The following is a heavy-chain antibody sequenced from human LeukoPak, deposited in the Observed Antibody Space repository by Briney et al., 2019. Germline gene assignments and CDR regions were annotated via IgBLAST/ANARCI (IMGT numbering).Heavy chain of an antibody. Sequence: SETLSLTCTVSGGSISNYYWSWIRQPPGKGLEWIGYIYYSGSTNYNPSLKSRVTISVDTSKNQFSLKLSSVTAADTAVYYCARTSGSYFYYYGMDVWGQGTTVTVSS. CDR3: ARTSGSYFYYYGMDV. CDR1: GGSISNYY. V-gene: IGHV4-59*01. J-gene: IGHJ6*02. D-gene: IGHD1-26*01. CDR2: IYYSGST.